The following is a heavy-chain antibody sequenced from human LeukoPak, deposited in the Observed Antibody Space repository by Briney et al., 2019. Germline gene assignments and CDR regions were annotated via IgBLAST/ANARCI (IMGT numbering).Heavy chain of an antibody. CDR2: MNSGGDT. CDR1: GFTVSSDL. CDR3: AKASGRGIFGVVIISFDY. V-gene: IGHV3-53*01. J-gene: IGHJ4*02. Sequence: GGSLRLSCVVSGFTVSSDLMNWVRQAPGKGLEWVSAMNSGGDTYYADSVKGRFTISRDNSKNTLYLQMNSLRAEDTAVYYCAKASGRGIFGVVIISFDYWGQGTLVTVSS. D-gene: IGHD3-3*01.